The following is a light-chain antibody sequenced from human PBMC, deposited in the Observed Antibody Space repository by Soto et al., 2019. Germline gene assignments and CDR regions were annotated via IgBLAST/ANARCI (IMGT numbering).Light chain of an antibody. CDR3: QQYHSSPRT. V-gene: IGKV3-20*01. J-gene: IGKJ1*01. CDR2: AAS. Sequence: EIVLTQSPGALSLSPGERATLSCRANQSVSSGSLAWYQQKPGQAPRLLIYAASARATGIPDRFSGSGSGTDFTLTVSRLEPEDFAVYYCQQYHSSPRTFGQGTKVEIK. CDR1: QSVSSGS.